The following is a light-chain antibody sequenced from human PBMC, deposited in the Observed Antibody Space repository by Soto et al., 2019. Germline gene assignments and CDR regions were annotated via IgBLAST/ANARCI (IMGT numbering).Light chain of an antibody. CDR3: QQYNSYLYT. Sequence: GDRVTITCRASQSISSWLAWYQQKPGKAPKLLIYDASSLESGVPSRFSGSGSGSEFTLTISRLQPDDFATYYCQQYNSYLYTFGQGTKLEIK. J-gene: IGKJ2*01. CDR1: QSISSW. CDR2: DAS. V-gene: IGKV1-5*01.